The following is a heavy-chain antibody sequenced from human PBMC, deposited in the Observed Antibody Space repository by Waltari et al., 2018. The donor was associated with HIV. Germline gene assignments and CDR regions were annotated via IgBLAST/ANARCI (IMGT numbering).Heavy chain of an antibody. Sequence: VETGGTVIRPGGSLRHACSPLNFSVGNNFVTWLRLAPGRTLEWVSSIYMDDTTHYADSVKGRFAISRDKFRNTVHLLMNYLLFDDTATYFCVKGVRYYGPWGQGTPVTVSS. D-gene: IGHD3-16*01. CDR2: IYMDDTT. CDR1: NFSVGNNF. J-gene: IGHJ5*02. V-gene: IGHV3-53*05. CDR3: VKGVRYYGP.